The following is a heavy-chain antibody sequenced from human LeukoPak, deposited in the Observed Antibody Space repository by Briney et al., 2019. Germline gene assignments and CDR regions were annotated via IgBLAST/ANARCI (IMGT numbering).Heavy chain of an antibody. CDR3: AKEGDLYCSGGSCYLSAFDI. J-gene: IGHJ3*02. D-gene: IGHD2-15*01. CDR1: GFTFSSYA. CDR2: ISGSGGST. Sequence: GGSLRLSCAASGFTFSSYAMSWVRQAPGKGLEWVSAISGSGGSTYYADSVKGRFTISRDNSKNTLYLQMNSLRAEDTAVYYSAKEGDLYCSGGSCYLSAFDIWGQGRMVTVSS. V-gene: IGHV3-23*01.